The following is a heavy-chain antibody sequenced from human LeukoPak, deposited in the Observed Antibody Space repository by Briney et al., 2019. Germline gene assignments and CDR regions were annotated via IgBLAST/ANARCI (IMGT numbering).Heavy chain of an antibody. CDR3: ARRVVAATPFATDAFDI. V-gene: IGHV4-59*08. D-gene: IGHD2-15*01. CDR2: IYYSGST. Sequence: SETLSLTCTVSGGSISSYYWSWIRQPPGKGLEWIGYIYYSGSTNYNPSLKSRVTISVDTSKNQFSLKLSSMTAADTAVYYCARRVVAATPFATDAFDIWGQGTMVTVSS. J-gene: IGHJ3*02. CDR1: GGSISSYY.